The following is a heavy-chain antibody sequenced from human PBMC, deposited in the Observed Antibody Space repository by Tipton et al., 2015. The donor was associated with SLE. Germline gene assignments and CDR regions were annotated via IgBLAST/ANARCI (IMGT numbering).Heavy chain of an antibody. D-gene: IGHD1-26*01. J-gene: IGHJ4*02. CDR2: ISWNRGLI. Sequence: SLRLSCAASGFTFDDYGMHWVRQAPGKGLEWISGISWNRGLIAYADSVKGRFTIASDSSKNIVYLQMNSLRGDDTAVYYCAVGRLVGAAMIYWGQGALVTVSP. CDR3: AVGRLVGAAMIY. V-gene: IGHV3-9*01. CDR1: GFTFDDYG.